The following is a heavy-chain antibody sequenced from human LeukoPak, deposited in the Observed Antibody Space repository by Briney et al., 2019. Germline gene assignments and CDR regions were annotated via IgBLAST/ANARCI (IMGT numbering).Heavy chain of an antibody. V-gene: IGHV3-30*02. J-gene: IGHJ4*02. D-gene: IGHD6-19*01. CDR3: ASEQQWLASRFDY. CDR2: IRYDGSNK. Sequence: GGSLRLSCAASGFTFSSYGMHWVRQAPGKGLEWVAFIRYDGSNKYYADSVKGRFTISRDNSKNTLYLQMNSLRAEDTAVYYCASEQQWLASRFDYWGQGTLVTVSS. CDR1: GFTFSSYG.